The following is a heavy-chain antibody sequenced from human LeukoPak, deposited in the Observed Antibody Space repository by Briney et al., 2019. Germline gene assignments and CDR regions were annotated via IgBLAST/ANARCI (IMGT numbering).Heavy chain of an antibody. CDR3: ARETCSSTSCYLNYYYGMDV. CDR1: GYTFTSYD. V-gene: IGHV1-18*01. D-gene: IGHD2-2*01. J-gene: IGHJ6*02. CDR2: ISAYNGNT. Sequence: ASVKVSCKASGYTFTSYDINWVRQAPGQGLEWMGWISAYNGNTNYAQKLQGRVTMTTDTSTSTAYMELRSLRSDDTAVYYCARETCSSTSCYLNYYYGMDVWGQGTTVTVSS.